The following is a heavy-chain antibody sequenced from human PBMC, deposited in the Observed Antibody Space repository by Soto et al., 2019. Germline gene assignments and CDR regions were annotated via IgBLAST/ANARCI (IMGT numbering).Heavy chain of an antibody. CDR3: ARDVDTSMSAPLDY. Sequence: ASVKVSCKASGYTFTAYAMDWVRQTPGQRLEWVGWINVGTGDTEYSQQFQGRVNITRDTSARTLYMELSSLRSEDAAVYYCARDVDTSMSAPLDYWGQGSLVTVSS. J-gene: IGHJ4*02. V-gene: IGHV1-3*01. D-gene: IGHD5-18*01. CDR2: INVGTGDT. CDR1: GYTFTAYA.